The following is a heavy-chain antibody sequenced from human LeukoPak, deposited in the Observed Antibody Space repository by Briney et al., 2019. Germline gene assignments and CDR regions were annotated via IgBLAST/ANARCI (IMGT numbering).Heavy chain of an antibody. Sequence: GESLKISCKGSGYNFANFWIGWVRQMPGKGLEWMGIIYPGDSDTRYSPSFQGQVTIPADKSISTAYLQWSSLKASDTAMYYCARHPYSSSSGDYWGQGTLVTVSS. J-gene: IGHJ4*02. D-gene: IGHD6-6*01. CDR3: ARHPYSSSSGDY. CDR1: GYNFANFW. V-gene: IGHV5-51*01. CDR2: IYPGDSDT.